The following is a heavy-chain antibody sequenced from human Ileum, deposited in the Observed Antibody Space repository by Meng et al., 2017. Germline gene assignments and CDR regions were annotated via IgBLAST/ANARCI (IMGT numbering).Heavy chain of an antibody. CDR3: AGATIRTYYYGSGSYYFTK. J-gene: IGHJ4*02. V-gene: IGHV4-34*01. D-gene: IGHD3-10*01. CDR1: DGSFSGYF. Sequence: QVQVQQWVAGLLTPSETLFLSCAVYDGSFSGYFWSWIRQPPGKGLEWIGEINHSGSTNYNPSLKGRVTISVDTSKSQFSLRLNSVTAADTALYYCAGATIRTYYYGSGSYYFTKWGQGTLVTVSS. CDR2: INHSGST.